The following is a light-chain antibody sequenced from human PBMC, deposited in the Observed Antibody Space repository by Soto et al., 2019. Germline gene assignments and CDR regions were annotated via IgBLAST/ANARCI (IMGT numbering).Light chain of an antibody. V-gene: IGKV3-20*01. J-gene: IGKJ1*01. CDR3: HQYGSSPRT. CDR1: QSVSGTY. Sequence: EIGLTQSPGTLSLSPGGRATLSCRASQSVSGTYLAWYQQKPGQPPRLLIYGASSRATGIPDRFSGSGSGTDFTLPISRLEPEDFAVYHCHQYGSSPRTFGQGTKVDI. CDR2: GAS.